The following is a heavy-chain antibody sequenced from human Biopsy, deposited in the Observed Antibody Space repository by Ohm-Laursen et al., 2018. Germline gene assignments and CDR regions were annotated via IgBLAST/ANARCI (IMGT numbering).Heavy chain of an antibody. D-gene: IGHD3-22*01. Sequence: ASVKVSCKTSGYNFTGYYIHWVRQAPGQGLEWMGWINPNSGGTDYSLKFQGRVTMTRDTSISTAYMQLSRLRSDDTAVFYCARALEGVVLTDYYYYYGMDVWGQGTTVTVSS. CDR3: ARALEGVVLTDYYYYYGMDV. CDR2: INPNSGGT. V-gene: IGHV1-2*02. CDR1: GYNFTGYY. J-gene: IGHJ6*02.